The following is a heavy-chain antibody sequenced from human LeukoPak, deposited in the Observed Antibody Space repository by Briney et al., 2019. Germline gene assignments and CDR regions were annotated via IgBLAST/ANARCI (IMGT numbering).Heavy chain of an antibody. Sequence: NASQTLSLTCTVSGGSISSGDYYWSWIRQPPGKDLEWIGYIYYSGSAYYNPSLKSRVTISVDTSKNQLSLKLSSVTAADTAVYYCARVMTPYYDFWSGYSPSNNWFDPWGQGTLVTVSS. J-gene: IGHJ5*02. D-gene: IGHD3-3*01. CDR2: IYYSGSA. CDR3: ARVMTPYYDFWSGYSPSNNWFDP. V-gene: IGHV4-30-4*08. CDR1: GGSISSGDYY.